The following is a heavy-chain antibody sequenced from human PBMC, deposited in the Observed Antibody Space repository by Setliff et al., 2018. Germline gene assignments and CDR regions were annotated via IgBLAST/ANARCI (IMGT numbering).Heavy chain of an antibody. CDR1: GFTFSSYA. J-gene: IGHJ6*02. CDR3: ARDKPIRDGYKRPPYYYGMDV. Sequence: GGSLRLSCAASGFTFSSYAMHWVRQAPGKGLEWVAVISYDGSNKNYVDSVKGRFSISRDNTKNSLYLQMNSLRAEDTAVYYCARDKPIRDGYKRPPYYYGMDVWGQGTTVTVSS. V-gene: IGHV3-30-3*01. D-gene: IGHD5-12*01. CDR2: ISYDGSNK.